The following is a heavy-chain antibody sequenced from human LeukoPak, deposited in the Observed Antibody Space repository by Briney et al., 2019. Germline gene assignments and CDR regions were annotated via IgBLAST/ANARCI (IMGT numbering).Heavy chain of an antibody. J-gene: IGHJ4*02. CDR3: AGRGSLRAIGY. V-gene: IGHV4-31*03. Sequence: SETLSPTCTASGVSISSGGYYWSWIRQHPGKGLEWIGYIYYSGSTYYNPSLKSRVTISVDTSKNQFSLRLSSVTAADTAVYYCAGRGSLRAIGYWGQGTLVTVSS. CDR1: GVSISSGGYY. D-gene: IGHD3-16*02. CDR2: IYYSGST.